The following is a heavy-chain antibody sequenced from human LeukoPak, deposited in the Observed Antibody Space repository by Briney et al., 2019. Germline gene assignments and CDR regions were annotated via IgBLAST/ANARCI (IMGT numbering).Heavy chain of an antibody. Sequence: GGSLRLSCTVPGFTSSSYAMSWVRQAPGKGLEWVSAISSTGGNTYHADSVKGRFTISRDNSKNTLYLQMNSLRAEDTAVYYCAKDTQGHWGQGTLVTVSS. J-gene: IGHJ4*02. V-gene: IGHV3-23*01. CDR3: AKDTQGH. CDR2: ISSTGGNT. CDR1: GFTSSSYA.